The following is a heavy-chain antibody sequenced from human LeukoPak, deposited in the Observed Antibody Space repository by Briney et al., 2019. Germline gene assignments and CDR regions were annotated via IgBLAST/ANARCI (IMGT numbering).Heavy chain of an antibody. CDR1: GGSISSGGYY. Sequence: PSETLSLTCTVSGGSISSGGYYWSWIRQPPGKGLEWIGYIYHSGSTYYNPSLKSRVTISVDRSKNQFSLKLSSVTAADTAVYYCARADSGYDFDYFDYWGQGTLVTVSS. J-gene: IGHJ4*02. CDR2: IYHSGST. D-gene: IGHD5-12*01. CDR3: ARADSGYDFDYFDY. V-gene: IGHV4-30-2*01.